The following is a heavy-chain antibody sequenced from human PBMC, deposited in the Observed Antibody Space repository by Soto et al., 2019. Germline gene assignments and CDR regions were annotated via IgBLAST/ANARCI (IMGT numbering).Heavy chain of an antibody. CDR3: ARVSGSYYYGMDV. Sequence: QVQLQESGPGLVKPSGTLSLTCAVYGGSISSSNWWSWVRQPPGKGLEWIGKIYHSGSTNYNPSLKRRVTISVDNSKNHFSLKLSSVTAAATAVYYCARVSGSYYYGMDVWGQGTTVTVSS. V-gene: IGHV4-4*02. CDR2: IYHSGST. D-gene: IGHD1-26*01. CDR1: GGSISSSNW. J-gene: IGHJ6*02.